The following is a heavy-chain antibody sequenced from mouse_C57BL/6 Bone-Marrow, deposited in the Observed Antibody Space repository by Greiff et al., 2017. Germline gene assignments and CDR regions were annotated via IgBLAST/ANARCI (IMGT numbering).Heavy chain of an antibody. Sequence: EVQGVESGGGLVKPGGSLKLSCAASGFTFSSYTMSWVRPTPEKRLEWVATISGGGGNTYYPDSVKGRFTISRDNAKNTLYLQMSSLRSEDTALYYCAIYDYGDFDVWGTGTTVTVSS. CDR3: AIYDYGDFDV. CDR2: ISGGGGNT. V-gene: IGHV5-9*01. J-gene: IGHJ1*03. D-gene: IGHD2-4*01. CDR1: GFTFSSYT.